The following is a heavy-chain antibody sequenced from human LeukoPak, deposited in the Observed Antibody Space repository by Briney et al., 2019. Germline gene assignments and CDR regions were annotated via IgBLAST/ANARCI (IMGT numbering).Heavy chain of an antibody. D-gene: IGHD3-10*01. CDR2: MNPNRGKA. CDR3: AIRYGSGEKYYYYYYMDV. CDR1: GYTFTSYD. V-gene: IGHV1-8*01. Sequence: ASVKVSCKASGYTFTSYDINWVRQATGQGLEWMGWMNPNRGKAGYAKKFQGRVTMTRNPSISTAYMELSSLRSEDAAVYYCAIRYGSGEKYYYYYYMDVWGKGTTVTVSS. J-gene: IGHJ6*03.